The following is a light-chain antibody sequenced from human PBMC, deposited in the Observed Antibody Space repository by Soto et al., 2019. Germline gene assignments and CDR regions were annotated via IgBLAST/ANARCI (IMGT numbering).Light chain of an antibody. V-gene: IGKV3-20*01. CDR1: QSVSI. CDR2: AAS. J-gene: IGKJ3*01. Sequence: EIVLTQSPGTLSLSPGERATLSCRASQSVSILGWYQQRPGQAPRLLIYAASSRATGIPERFSGSGSGTDFTLTISRLEPEDFAVYYCQQYASSPFTFGPGTKVDIK. CDR3: QQYASSPFT.